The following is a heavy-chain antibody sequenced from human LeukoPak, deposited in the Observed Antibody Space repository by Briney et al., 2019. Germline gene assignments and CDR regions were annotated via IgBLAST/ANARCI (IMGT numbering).Heavy chain of an antibody. Sequence: PGGSLRDSCAASGFSYSNYAMTGVRQAPGKGLEWVSGISDSGTSTYYADSVKGRFTISRDNSKNTLYLQMNSLRAEDTAVYYCAKRVTVTTKYFDSWGQGALVTVSS. CDR1: GFSYSNYA. J-gene: IGHJ4*02. CDR3: AKRVTVTTKYFDS. V-gene: IGHV3-23*01. D-gene: IGHD4-17*01. CDR2: ISDSGTST.